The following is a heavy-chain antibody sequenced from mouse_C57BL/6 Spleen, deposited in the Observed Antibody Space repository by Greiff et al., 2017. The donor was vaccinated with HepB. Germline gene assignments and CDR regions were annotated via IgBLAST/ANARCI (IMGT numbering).Heavy chain of an antibody. Sequence: EVNVVESGAELVRPGASVKLSCTASGFNIKDDYMHWVKQRPEQGLEWIGWIDPENGDTEYASKFQGKATITADTSSNTAYLQLSSLTSEDTAVYYCSTGSFAYWGQGTLVTVSA. CDR1: GFNIKDDY. V-gene: IGHV14-4*01. J-gene: IGHJ3*01. CDR3: STGSFAY. CDR2: IDPENGDT.